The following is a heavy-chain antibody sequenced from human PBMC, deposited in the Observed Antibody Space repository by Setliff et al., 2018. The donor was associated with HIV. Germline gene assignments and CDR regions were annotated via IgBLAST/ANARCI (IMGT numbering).Heavy chain of an antibody. J-gene: IGHJ4*02. CDR2: INPGNGNT. D-gene: IGHD6-6*01. Sequence: GASVKVSCKASGYTFTNYGVHWVRQAPGQRLEWMGWINPGNGNTKYSRKSQGRVTITRDTSASTAYMELNSLKFEDTAVYYCARGSFSNSPEGHFDYWGQGALVTVSS. V-gene: IGHV1-3*01. CDR3: ARGSFSNSPEGHFDY. CDR1: GYTFTNYG.